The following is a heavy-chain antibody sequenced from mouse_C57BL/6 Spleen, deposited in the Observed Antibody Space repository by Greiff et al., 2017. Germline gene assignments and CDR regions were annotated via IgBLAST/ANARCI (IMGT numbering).Heavy chain of an antibody. Sequence: EVQGVESGGGLVKPGGSLKLSCAASGFTFSSYAMSWVRQTPEKRLEWVATIIAGGGYTYYPDNVKGRFTISRDNAKNNLYLQMSHLKSEDTAMYYCARYYYGSSYAMDYWGQGTSVTVSS. CDR3: ARYYYGSSYAMDY. CDR2: IIAGGGYT. D-gene: IGHD1-1*01. CDR1: GFTFSSYA. V-gene: IGHV5-4*01. J-gene: IGHJ4*01.